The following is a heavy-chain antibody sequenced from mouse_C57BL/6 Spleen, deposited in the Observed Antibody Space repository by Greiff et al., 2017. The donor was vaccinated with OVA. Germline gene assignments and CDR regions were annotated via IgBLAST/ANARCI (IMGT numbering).Heavy chain of an antibody. CDR2: INPSTGGT. CDR3: ARNYGMDY. Sequence: EVQLQQSGPELVKPGASVKISCKASGYSFTGYYMNWVKQSPEKSLEWIGEINPSTGGTTYNQKFKAKATLTVDKSSSTDYMQLKSLTSEDSAVYYCARNYGMDYWGQGTSVTVSS. V-gene: IGHV1-42*01. CDR1: GYSFTGYY. J-gene: IGHJ4*01.